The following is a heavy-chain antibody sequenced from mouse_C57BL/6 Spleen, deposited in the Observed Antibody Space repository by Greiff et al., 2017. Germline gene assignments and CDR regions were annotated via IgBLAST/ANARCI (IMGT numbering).Heavy chain of an antibody. D-gene: IGHD2-5*01. CDR2: INPSTGGT. CDR3: ARLDYSNYYFDY. Sequence: EVKLQQSGPELVKPGASVKISCKASGYSFTGYYMNWVKQSPEKSLEWIGEINPSTGGTTYNQKFKAKATLTVDKSSSTACMQLKSLTSEDSAVYYCARLDYSNYYFDYWGQGTTLTVSS. J-gene: IGHJ2*01. CDR1: GYSFTGYY. V-gene: IGHV1-42*01.